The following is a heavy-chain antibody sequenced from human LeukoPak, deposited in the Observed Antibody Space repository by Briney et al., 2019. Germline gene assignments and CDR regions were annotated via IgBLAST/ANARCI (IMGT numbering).Heavy chain of an antibody. CDR1: RFTFSNYM. V-gene: IGHV3-21*01. J-gene: IGHJ4*02. D-gene: IGHD1-1*01. CDR2: INSGSTYT. Sequence: GGSLRLSCAASRFTFSNYMMNWVRQAPGKGLEWVSSINSGSTYTYYTESVKGRFTVSRDNAKNSLFLQMNSLRAEDTAIYYCARSLTTLTYEGYWGQGTLVTVSS. CDR3: ARSLTTLTYEGY.